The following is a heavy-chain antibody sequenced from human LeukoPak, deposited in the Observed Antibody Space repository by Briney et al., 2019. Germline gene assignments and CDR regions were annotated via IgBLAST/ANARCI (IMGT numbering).Heavy chain of an antibody. CDR2: MSSSGLYI. CDR1: EFTVTSYT. J-gene: IGHJ5*02. D-gene: IGHD1-1*01. CDR3: ARAQLGYNWFDP. V-gene: IGHV3-21*06. Sequence: GGSLRLSCAASEFTVTSYTMNWVRQAQGTGLEWVSSMSSSGLYIYYADSVKGRFTISRDNANNTLYLQMNSLRADDTAVYFCARAQLGYNWFDPWGQGTLVTVSS.